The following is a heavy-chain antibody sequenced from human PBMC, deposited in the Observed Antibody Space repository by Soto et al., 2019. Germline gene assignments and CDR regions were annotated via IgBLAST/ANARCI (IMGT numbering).Heavy chain of an antibody. V-gene: IGHV3-74*01. CDR1: GFTFSSYY. Sequence: EVQLVESGGGLVQPGGSLRLSCAASGFTFSSYYMHWVRQDPGKGLVWISRIKTDGSFSSYADSVKGRFTISRDNARHTVFLQMNSLSDDDTAVYYCARGFYGDPPALDYWGEGTLVSVSS. D-gene: IGHD4-17*01. CDR2: IKTDGSFS. J-gene: IGHJ4*02. CDR3: ARGFYGDPPALDY.